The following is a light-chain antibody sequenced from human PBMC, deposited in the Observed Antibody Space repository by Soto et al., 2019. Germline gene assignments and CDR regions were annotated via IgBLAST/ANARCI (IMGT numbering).Light chain of an antibody. V-gene: IGLV2-8*01. CDR1: SSDVGGYNY. CDR2: EVS. J-gene: IGLJ1*01. CDR3: SSYAGSNGV. Sequence: QSVLTQPPSASGSPGQSVTISCTGTSSDVGGYNYVSWYQQHPGKAPKLMIYEVSKRPSGVPDRFSGSKSGNTASLTVSGRQAEDEADYYCSSYAGSNGVFGTGTKVTVL.